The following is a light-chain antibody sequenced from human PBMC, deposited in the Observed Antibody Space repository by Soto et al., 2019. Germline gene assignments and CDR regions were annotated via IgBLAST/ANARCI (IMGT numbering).Light chain of an antibody. CDR1: QSVSSSY. V-gene: IGKV3-20*01. J-gene: IGKJ4*01. CDR2: GAS. Sequence: EIVLTQSPGTLSLSPGERATLSCRASQSVSSSYLAWYQQKPGQAPRLLIYGASSRATGIPSRFSGSGSGTDFTLTISSLQPVDVATYYCQRYDSAPLTFGGGTKVDIK. CDR3: QRYDSAPLT.